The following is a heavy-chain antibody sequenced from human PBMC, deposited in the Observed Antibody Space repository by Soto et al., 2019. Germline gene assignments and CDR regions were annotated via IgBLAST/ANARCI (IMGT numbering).Heavy chain of an antibody. CDR3: ASSVVRGYYGMDV. V-gene: IGHV1-46*03. Sequence: QVQLVQSGAEVKKPGASVKVSCKASGYTFTSYYMHWVRQAPGQGLEWMGIINPSGGSTSYAQKFKGRVTMTRDTSTSTVYMELSSLRSEDTAVYYCASSVVRGYYGMDVWGQGTTVTVSS. CDR1: GYTFTSYY. D-gene: IGHD3-10*01. CDR2: INPSGGST. J-gene: IGHJ6*02.